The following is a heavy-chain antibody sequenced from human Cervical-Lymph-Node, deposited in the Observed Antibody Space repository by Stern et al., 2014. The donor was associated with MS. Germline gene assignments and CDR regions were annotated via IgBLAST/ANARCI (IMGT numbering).Heavy chain of an antibody. CDR3: ARAYCSTTSCFEFDQ. CDR1: GFTFSSYG. Sequence: VHLVESGGGVVQPGRSLRLSCAASGFTFSSYGMHWVRQPPGKGLEWGAIVWYDGTKKYYGDSRKGRFTISRDNSKNTVYLQMNSLRVEDTAVYYCARAYCSTTSCFEFDQWGQGTLVTVSS. J-gene: IGHJ4*02. CDR2: VWYDGTKK. V-gene: IGHV3-33*01. D-gene: IGHD2-2*01.